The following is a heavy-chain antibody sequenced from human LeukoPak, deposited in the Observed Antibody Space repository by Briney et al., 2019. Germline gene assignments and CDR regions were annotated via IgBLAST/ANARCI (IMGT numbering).Heavy chain of an antibody. J-gene: IGHJ4*02. CDR3: ARDPSVSGYSFGYFDY. CDR2: INPSGGTT. CDR1: GYTFTSYY. Sequence: GASVNVSFKASGYTFTSYYMHWVRQAPGQGLEWMGIINPSGGTTSYAQKFQGRVTMTRDTSTSTVYMELSSLRSEDTAVYYCARDPSVSGYSFGYFDYWGQGTLVTVSS. D-gene: IGHD5-18*01. V-gene: IGHV1-46*01.